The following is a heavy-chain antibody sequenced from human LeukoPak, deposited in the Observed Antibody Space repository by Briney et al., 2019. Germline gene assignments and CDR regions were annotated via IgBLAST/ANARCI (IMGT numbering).Heavy chain of an antibody. CDR3: AKASVYYDSSPGY. D-gene: IGHD3-22*01. Sequence: PGRSLRLSCAASGFTFSSYGMHWGRQAPGKGLEWVAVIWYDGSNKYYAASVKGRFTISRDNSKNTLYLQMNSLRGDDTAVYYCAKASVYYDSSPGYWGQGTLVTVYS. CDR2: IWYDGSNK. CDR1: GFTFSSYG. V-gene: IGHV3-33*06. J-gene: IGHJ4*02.